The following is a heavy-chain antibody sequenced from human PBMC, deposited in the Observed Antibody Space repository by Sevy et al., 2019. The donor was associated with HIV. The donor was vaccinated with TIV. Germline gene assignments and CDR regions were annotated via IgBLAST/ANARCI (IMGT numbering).Heavy chain of an antibody. D-gene: IGHD6-13*01. CDR2: ISQGGSEE. CDR3: ARFVSLGY. CDR1: GFTFSSSS. J-gene: IGHJ4*02. Sequence: GGSLRLSCAASGFTFSSSSMTWVRQAPGKGLEWVATISQGGSEEYYVDSVKGLFTISRDNAKNSLYLQMNSLSAVDTAVYFCARFVSLGYWGQGTLVTVSS. V-gene: IGHV3-7*01.